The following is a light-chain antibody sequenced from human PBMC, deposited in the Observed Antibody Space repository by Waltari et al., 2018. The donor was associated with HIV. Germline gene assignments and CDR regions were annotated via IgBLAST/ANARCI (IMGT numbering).Light chain of an antibody. CDR2: TAS. CDR3: QQYDSASWT. V-gene: IGKV1-5*03. CDR1: QNIVNW. J-gene: IGKJ1*01. Sequence: DIQMTQSPSTLAAAGGDRVIVTWRANQNIVNWLAWYQQKPGKAPKLLIYTASRLESGVPSRFSGSGSGTEFTLTISSLQPDDFATYYCQQYDSASWTFGQGTRVEIK.